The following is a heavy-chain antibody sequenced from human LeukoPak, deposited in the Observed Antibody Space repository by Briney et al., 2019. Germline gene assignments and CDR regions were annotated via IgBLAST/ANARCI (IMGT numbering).Heavy chain of an antibody. CDR3: AKDHGLYCSSTSCYRSGVDY. CDR2: ISYDGSNK. J-gene: IGHJ4*02. Sequence: GGSLRLSCAASGFTFSSYAMHWVRQAPGKGLELVTFISYDGSNKYYTDSVKGRFTISRDNSKNTLYLQMNSLRAEDTAVYYCAKDHGLYCSSTSCYRSGVDYWGQGTLVTVSS. CDR1: GFTFSSYA. V-gene: IGHV3-30-3*01. D-gene: IGHD2-2*02.